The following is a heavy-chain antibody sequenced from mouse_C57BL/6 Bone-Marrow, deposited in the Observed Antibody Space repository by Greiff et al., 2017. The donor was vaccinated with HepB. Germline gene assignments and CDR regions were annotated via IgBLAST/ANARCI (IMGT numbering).Heavy chain of an antibody. D-gene: IGHD1-1*01. CDR2: IDPENGDT. V-gene: IGHV14-4*01. CDR1: GFNIKDDY. CDR3: TTRGYGSSTDY. Sequence: EVKLQESGAELVRPGASVKLSCTASGFNIKDDYMHWVKQRPEQGLEWIGWIDPENGDTEYASKFQGKATITADTSSNTAYLQLSSLTSEDTAVYYCTTRGYGSSTDYWGKGTTLTVSS. J-gene: IGHJ2*01.